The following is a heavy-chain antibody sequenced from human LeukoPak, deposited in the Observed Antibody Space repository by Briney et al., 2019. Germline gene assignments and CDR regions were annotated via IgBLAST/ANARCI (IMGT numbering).Heavy chain of an antibody. J-gene: IGHJ4*02. CDR1: GGSISSLY. D-gene: IGHD6-6*01. CDR3: ARHRAYSSSSPFDY. V-gene: IGHV4-59*08. Sequence: SETLSLTRSVSGGSISSLYWSWIRQPPGKGLEWIGYIYYTWSTNYNPSLKSRVTMFVDMSKNQFSLRLSSVTAADTAVYYCARHRAYSSSSPFDYWGQGTLVTVSS. CDR2: IYYTWST.